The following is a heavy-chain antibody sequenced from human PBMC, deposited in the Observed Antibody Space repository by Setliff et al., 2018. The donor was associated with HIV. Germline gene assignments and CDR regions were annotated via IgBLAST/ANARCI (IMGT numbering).Heavy chain of an antibody. CDR3: ASGGVDFVWGSYSPVPI. J-gene: IGHJ3*02. D-gene: IGHD3-16*01. Sequence: SETLSLTCTVSGGSVSSGSYYWSWIRQPAGKGLEWIGRIYTSGSTYYNPSLKSRVTISVDTSKNQFSLKLSSVTAADTAVYYCASGGVDFVWGSYSPVPIWGQGTMVTVSS. CDR1: GGSVSSGSYY. CDR2: IYTSGST. V-gene: IGHV4-61*02.